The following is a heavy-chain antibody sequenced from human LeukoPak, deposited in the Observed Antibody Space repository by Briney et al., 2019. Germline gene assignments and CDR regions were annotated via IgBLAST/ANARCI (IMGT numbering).Heavy chain of an antibody. CDR2: INPSGGST. J-gene: IGHJ6*02. CDR3: ARDSPQVMDV. CDR1: GYTFTSYY. Sequence: ASVTVSCTASGYTFTSYYMHWVRQAPGQGLEWMGIINPSGGSTSYAQKFQGRVTMTRDTSTSTVYMELSSLRSEDTAVYYCARDSPQVMDVWGQGITVTVSS. V-gene: IGHV1-46*01.